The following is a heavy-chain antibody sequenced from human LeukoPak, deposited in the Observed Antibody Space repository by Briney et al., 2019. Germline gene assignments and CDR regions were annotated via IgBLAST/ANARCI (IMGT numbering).Heavy chain of an antibody. D-gene: IGHD6-19*01. V-gene: IGHV3-21*01. CDR1: GFTFSSYS. Sequence: GGSLRLSCAASGFTFSSYSMNWVPQAPGKGLEWVSSISSSGSYIYHADSVRGRFTISRDNAKNSLYLQMSSLRAEDTAVYYWVRIAVAGDWFDPWGQGTLVTVSS. CDR3: VRIAVAGDWFDP. CDR2: ISSSGSYI. J-gene: IGHJ5*02.